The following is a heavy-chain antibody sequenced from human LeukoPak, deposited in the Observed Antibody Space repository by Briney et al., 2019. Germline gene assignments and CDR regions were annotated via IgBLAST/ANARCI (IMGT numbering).Heavy chain of an antibody. Sequence: GGSLRLSCAASGFTFSSYSMNWVRQAPGKGLEWLSFISSTGSYIYYADSVKGRFTISRDNAKNSLYLQMNSLRAEDTAVYYCASGRGTVLRFLEWLNSDYWGQGTLVTVSS. CDR2: ISSTGSYI. CDR1: GFTFSSYS. CDR3: ASGRGTVLRFLEWLNSDY. V-gene: IGHV3-21*05. J-gene: IGHJ4*02. D-gene: IGHD3-3*01.